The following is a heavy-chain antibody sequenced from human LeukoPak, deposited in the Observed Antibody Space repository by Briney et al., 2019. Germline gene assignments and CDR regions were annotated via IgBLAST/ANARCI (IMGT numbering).Heavy chain of an antibody. D-gene: IGHD3-10*01. CDR1: GYTFTGYY. Sequence: ASVKVSCKASGYTFTGYYMHWVRQAPGQGLEWMGRINPNSGGTNYAQKFQGRVTMTRDTSISTPYMELSRLRSDDTAVYYCARDRVTMVRGVIKNGFDPWGQGTLVTVSS. J-gene: IGHJ5*02. CDR3: ARDRVTMVRGVIKNGFDP. CDR2: INPNSGGT. V-gene: IGHV1-2*06.